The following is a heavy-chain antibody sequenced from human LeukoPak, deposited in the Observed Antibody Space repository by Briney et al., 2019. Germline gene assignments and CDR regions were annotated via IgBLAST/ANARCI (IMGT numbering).Heavy chain of an antibody. CDR1: GFTFSNYA. Sequence: GGSLRLSCAASGFTFSNYAMYWVRQAPGKGLEWVAVISYDGSNKYYADSVKGRFTISRDNSKNTLYLQMNSLRGEDTAVYYCARDRIATSGTPFYYYYGMDVWGQGTTVTVSS. V-gene: IGHV3-30-3*01. CDR3: ARDRIATSGTPFYYYYGMDV. J-gene: IGHJ6*02. CDR2: ISYDGSNK. D-gene: IGHD6-13*01.